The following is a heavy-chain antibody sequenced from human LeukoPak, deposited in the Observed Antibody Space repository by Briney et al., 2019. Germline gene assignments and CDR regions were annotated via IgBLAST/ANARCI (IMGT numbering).Heavy chain of an antibody. Sequence: ASVKVSCKASGYTFTSYGISWVRQAPGQGLEWMGWISAYNGNTNYAQKLQGRVTMTTDTSTSTAYMELRSLRSDDTAVYYCARLVAAAGSSGSRADYWGQGTLVTVSS. D-gene: IGHD6-13*01. CDR3: ARLVAAAGSSGSRADY. J-gene: IGHJ4*02. V-gene: IGHV1-18*01. CDR1: GYTFTSYG. CDR2: ISAYNGNT.